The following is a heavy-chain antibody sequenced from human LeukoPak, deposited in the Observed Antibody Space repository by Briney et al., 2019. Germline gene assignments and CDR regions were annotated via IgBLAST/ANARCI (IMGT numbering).Heavy chain of an antibody. CDR2: INPNSGGT. J-gene: IGHJ4*02. CDR1: GYTFTSYY. D-gene: IGHD2-21*02. Sequence: ASVKVSCKASGYTFTSYYIHWVRQAPGQGLEWMGRINPNSGGTNYAQKFQGRVTMTRDTSISTAYMELSRLRSDDTAVYYCARGRTAINDYWGQGTLVTVSS. CDR3: ARGRTAINDY. V-gene: IGHV1-2*06.